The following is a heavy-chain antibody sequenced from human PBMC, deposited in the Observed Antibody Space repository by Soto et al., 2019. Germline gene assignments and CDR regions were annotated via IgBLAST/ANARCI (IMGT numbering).Heavy chain of an antibody. J-gene: IGHJ5*02. CDR3: GRVGPHSVVTSGCSDP. CDR1: GFSFSNYW. V-gene: IGHV3-7*01. D-gene: IGHD3-16*01. CDR2: IKQDGSEK. Sequence: EEQVVESGGGLVQPGGSLRLSCVGSGFSFSNYWMSWVRQAPGKGLEWVANIKQDGSEKHYEDAVKGRFTIYRDNAKNEWNLQRNSIRGKNPAFYTWGRVGPHSVVTSGCSDPWGRGTQFTFSS.